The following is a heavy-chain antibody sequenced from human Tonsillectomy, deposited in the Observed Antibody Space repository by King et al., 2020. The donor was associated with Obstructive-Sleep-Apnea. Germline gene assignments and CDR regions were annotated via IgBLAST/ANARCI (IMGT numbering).Heavy chain of an antibody. D-gene: IGHD5-18*01. J-gene: IGHJ4*02. CDR3: ARVGVSGYSYGFFDY. V-gene: IGHV4-39*07. CDR2: IYYSGST. Sequence: LQLQESGPGLVKPSETLSLTCTVSGGPISSSSFYLGWIRQPPGKGLEWIGTIYYSGSTYYNPSLKSRVTISVDTSKNQFSLRLSSVTAADTAVYFCARVGVSGYSYGFFDYWGQGTLVSVSS. CDR1: GGPISSSSFY.